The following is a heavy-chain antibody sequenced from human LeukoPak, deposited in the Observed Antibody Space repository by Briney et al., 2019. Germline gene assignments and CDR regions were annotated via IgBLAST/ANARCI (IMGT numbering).Heavy chain of an antibody. CDR1: VFSFSSYA. Sequence: GGALRLSCAASVFSFSSYAINWVAQAPGRGGKWVSGSGTSGDTYYADPARGRFTISKDNAKNTLHLQMSSLRAEDPAVYYCAQKTPGAQPFVCWGQGTLVTVSS. CDR2: SGTSGDT. D-gene: IGHD2-8*02. CDR3: AQKTPGAQPFVC. V-gene: IGHV3-23*01. J-gene: IGHJ4*02.